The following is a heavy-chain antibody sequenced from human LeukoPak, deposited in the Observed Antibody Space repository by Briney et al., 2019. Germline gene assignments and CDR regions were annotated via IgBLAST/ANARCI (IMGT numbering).Heavy chain of an antibody. J-gene: IGHJ6*02. CDR3: ARPYSNYLYGMDA. V-gene: IGHV1-18*01. Sequence: ASVKVSCKASGYAFTSYGISWVRQAPGQGLEWMGWISAHNGNTNYAQNLQGRVTMTTDASTSTAYMELRSLRSDDTVVYYCARPYSNYLYGMDAWGQGTTVTVSS. CDR2: ISAHNGNT. CDR1: GYAFTSYG. D-gene: IGHD4-11*01.